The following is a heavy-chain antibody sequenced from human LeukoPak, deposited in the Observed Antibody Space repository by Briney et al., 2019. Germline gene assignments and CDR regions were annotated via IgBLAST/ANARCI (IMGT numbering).Heavy chain of an antibody. J-gene: IGHJ6*03. CDR2: ISWDGDIT. CDR1: GFTFDDYA. V-gene: IGHV3-43D*03. D-gene: IGHD2-15*01. Sequence: PGGSLRLSCAASGFTFDDYAMHWVRQAPGKGLEWVSLISWDGDITYYADSVKGRFTISRDNSKNSLYLQMNSLRAEDTAVCYCARVLRYCSGGNCYSGGLGYMDVWGKGTTVTISS. CDR3: ARVLRYCSGGNCYSGGLGYMDV.